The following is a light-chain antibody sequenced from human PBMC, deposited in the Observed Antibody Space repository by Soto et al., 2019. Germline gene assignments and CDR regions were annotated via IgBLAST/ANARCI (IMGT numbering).Light chain of an antibody. CDR2: GAS. J-gene: IGKJ1*01. Sequence: EIVLTQSPGTLSLSPGERATLSCRASQSVSSSYLAWYQQKPGQAPRLLIYGASSRATGIPDRFSGSGSGTDFTLTISRLEPEDFEVYYCQEYGSSPGTFGQGTKV. V-gene: IGKV3-20*01. CDR1: QSVSSSY. CDR3: QEYGSSPGT.